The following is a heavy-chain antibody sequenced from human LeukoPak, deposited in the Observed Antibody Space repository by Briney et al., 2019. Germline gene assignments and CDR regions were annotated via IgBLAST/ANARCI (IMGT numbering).Heavy chain of an antibody. J-gene: IGHJ6*03. CDR3: ARESRFYMDV. Sequence: GGSLRLSCAASGFTVSSKYMSWVRQAPGKGLEWVSVIYTCGTTYYADSVKGRFTISRDNAKNSLYLQMNSLRAEDTAVYYCARESRFYMDVWGKGTTVTVSS. CDR1: GFTVSSKY. V-gene: IGHV3-66*01. CDR2: IYTCGTT.